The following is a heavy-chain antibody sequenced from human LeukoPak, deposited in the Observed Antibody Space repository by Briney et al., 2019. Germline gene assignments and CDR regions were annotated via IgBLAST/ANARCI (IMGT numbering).Heavy chain of an antibody. CDR2: ISYSGST. CDR1: GGSISSYY. Sequence: SETLSLSCTVSGGSISSYYWSWIRQPPGKGREWIVYISYSGSTNYNPSLKSRVTISVDTSKNQFSLKLSSLTAADTAVYYCAGGYCSGASCYYYMDVWGKGTTVTVSS. J-gene: IGHJ6*03. V-gene: IGHV4-59*01. D-gene: IGHD2-15*01. CDR3: AGGYCSGASCYYYMDV.